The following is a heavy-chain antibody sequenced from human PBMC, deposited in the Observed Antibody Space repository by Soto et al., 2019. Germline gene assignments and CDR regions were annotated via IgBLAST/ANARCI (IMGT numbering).Heavy chain of an antibody. CDR2: INPSGGST. CDR3: ARDGEYYYGSGSYYKGPYYYYGMDV. D-gene: IGHD3-10*01. J-gene: IGHJ6*02. CDR1: GYTFTSYY. Sequence: ASVKVSCKASGYTFTSYYMHWVRQAPGQGLEWMGIINPSGGSTSYAQKFQGRVTMTRDTSTSTAYMELSSLRSEDTAVYYCARDGEYYYGSGSYYKGPYYYYGMDVWGQGTTVTVSS. V-gene: IGHV1-46*01.